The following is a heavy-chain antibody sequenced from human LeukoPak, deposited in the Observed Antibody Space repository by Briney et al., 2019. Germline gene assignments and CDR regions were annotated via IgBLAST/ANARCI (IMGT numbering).Heavy chain of an antibody. CDR1: GGSISSYY. Sequence: SETLSLTCTVSGGSISSYYWSWIRQPPGKGLEWIGYIYYSGSTNYNPSLKSRVTISADTSKNQFSLKLSSVTAADTAVYYCARGTDYYGSGSYFDYWGQGTLVTVSS. CDR2: IYYSGST. J-gene: IGHJ4*02. D-gene: IGHD3-10*01. V-gene: IGHV4-59*12. CDR3: ARGTDYYGSGSYFDY.